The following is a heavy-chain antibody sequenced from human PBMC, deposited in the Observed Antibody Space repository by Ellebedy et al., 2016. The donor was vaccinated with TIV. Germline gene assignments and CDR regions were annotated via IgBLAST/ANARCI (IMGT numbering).Heavy chain of an antibody. J-gene: IGHJ4*02. V-gene: IGHV3-74*01. Sequence: PGGSLRLSCEASGFTFSSYWMHWVRQAPGKGLVWVSRIQNDGSSTSYADSVKGRFTISRDNAKNTLYLQMNSLRAEDTAVYYCARDTGSGYSQDVYFDYWGQGALVTVSS. CDR3: ARDTGSGYSQDVYFDY. CDR2: IQNDGSST. D-gene: IGHD5-12*01. CDR1: GFTFSSYW.